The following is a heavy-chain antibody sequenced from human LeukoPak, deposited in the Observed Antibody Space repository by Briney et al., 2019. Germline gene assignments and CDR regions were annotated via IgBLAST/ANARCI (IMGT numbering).Heavy chain of an antibody. CDR3: ARDGGYYYDS. CDR1: GFTFSSYA. Sequence: GGSLRLSCAASGFTFSSYAMSWVRQAPGKGLEWVSAISGGGASAYYADSVKGRFTISRDNSKNTLYLQMNSLRPEDTAVYYYARDGGYYYDSWGQGTLVTVSS. J-gene: IGHJ4*02. V-gene: IGHV3-23*01. CDR2: ISGGGASA. D-gene: IGHD3-22*01.